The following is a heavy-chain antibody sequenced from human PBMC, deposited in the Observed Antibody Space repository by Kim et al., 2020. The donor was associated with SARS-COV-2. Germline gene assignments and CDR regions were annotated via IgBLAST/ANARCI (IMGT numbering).Heavy chain of an antibody. D-gene: IGHD1-26*01. V-gene: IGHV3-66*01. CDR1: GITVSSSY. CDR3: VGATGCSYFDY. Sequence: GGSLRLSCATSGITVSSSYMSWVRQAPGKGLEWVSIIYAGGATYYEDSVKGRYTISRDNSKNIFYLQLSSLRAEDTAVYYCVGATGCSYFDYSGQGTLV. J-gene: IGHJ4*02. CDR2: IYAGGAT.